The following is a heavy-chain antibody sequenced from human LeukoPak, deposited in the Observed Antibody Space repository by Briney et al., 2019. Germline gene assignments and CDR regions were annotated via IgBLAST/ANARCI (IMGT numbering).Heavy chain of an antibody. V-gene: IGHV3-53*01. CDR1: GFTVSSNY. Sequence: GGSLRLSCAASGFTVSSNYMSWVRQAPGKGLEWVSVIYSGGSTYYADSVKGRFTISRDNSKNTLYLQMNSLRAEDTAVYYCARTARGVYSSSWNRAFDYWGQGTLVTVSS. J-gene: IGHJ4*02. CDR3: ARTARGVYSSSWNRAFDY. CDR2: IYSGGST. D-gene: IGHD6-13*01.